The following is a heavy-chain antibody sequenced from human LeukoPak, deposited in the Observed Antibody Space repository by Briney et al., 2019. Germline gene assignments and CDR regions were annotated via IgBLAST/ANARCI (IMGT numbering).Heavy chain of an antibody. CDR1: GGSISSGSYY. D-gene: IGHD3-22*01. CDR3: ARLDSSPYYYGDYFDY. Sequence: SQTPSLTCTVSGGSISSGSYYWSWIRQPAGKGLEWIGRIYTSGSTNYNPSLKSRVSISEDTSKNQFSLKLNSVTAADTAVYYCARLDSSPYYYGDYFDYWGQGTLVTVSS. CDR2: IYTSGST. V-gene: IGHV4-61*02. J-gene: IGHJ4*02.